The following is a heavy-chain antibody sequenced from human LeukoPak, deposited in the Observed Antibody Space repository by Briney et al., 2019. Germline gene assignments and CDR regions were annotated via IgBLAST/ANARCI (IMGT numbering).Heavy chain of an antibody. J-gene: IGHJ5*02. D-gene: IGHD1-26*01. V-gene: IGHV3-30*18. CDR2: ISYDGSNK. CDR3: AKTASGSYYRFDP. Sequence: GRSLRLSCAASGFTFSSYGMHWVRQAPGKGLEWVAVISYDGSNKYYADSVKGRFTISRDNSKNTLYPQMNSLRAEDTAVYYCAKTASGSYYRFDPWGQGTLVTVSS. CDR1: GFTFSSYG.